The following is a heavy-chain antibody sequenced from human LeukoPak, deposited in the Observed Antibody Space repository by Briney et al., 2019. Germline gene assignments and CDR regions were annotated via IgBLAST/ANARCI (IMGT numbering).Heavy chain of an antibody. CDR2: INWNGGST. J-gene: IGHJ6*03. Sequence: GGSLRLSCAASGFTFDDYGMSWVRQAPGKGLEWVSGINWNGGSTGYADSVKGRFTISRDNAKNSLYLQMNSLRAADTALYYCARNEGGITYYYYMDVWGTGTTVTVSS. D-gene: IGHD1-20*01. CDR3: ARNEGGITYYYYMDV. V-gene: IGHV3-20*04. CDR1: GFTFDDYG.